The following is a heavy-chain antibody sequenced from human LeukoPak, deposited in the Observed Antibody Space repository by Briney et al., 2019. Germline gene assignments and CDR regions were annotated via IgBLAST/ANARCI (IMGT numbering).Heavy chain of an antibody. D-gene: IGHD2-15*01. J-gene: IGHJ5*02. CDR1: GFTFSGSA. Sequence: PGGSLRLSCAASGFTFSGSAVHWVRQSSGKGLEWVGHIDKKDNLYATAYAESVKGRFTISRDDSKDTAFLDMDSLKTEDTALYYCTRDRGTYNWFDPWGQGTLVTVSS. CDR2: IDKKDNLYAT. V-gene: IGHV3-73*01. CDR3: TRDRGTYNWFDP.